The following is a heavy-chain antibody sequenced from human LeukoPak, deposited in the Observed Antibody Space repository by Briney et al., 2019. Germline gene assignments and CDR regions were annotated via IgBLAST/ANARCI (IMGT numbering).Heavy chain of an antibody. D-gene: IGHD3-10*01. CDR1: GFTFSDYY. V-gene: IGHV3-11*04. CDR2: ISSSGSTI. Sequence: PGGSLRLSCAASGFTFSDYYMSWIRQAPGKGLEWVSYISSSGSTIYYADSVKGRFTISRDNAKNSLYLQMNSLRDEDTAVYSCARGLLGFAAEFDCWGQGTLVTVSS. J-gene: IGHJ4*02. CDR3: ARGLLGFAAEFDC.